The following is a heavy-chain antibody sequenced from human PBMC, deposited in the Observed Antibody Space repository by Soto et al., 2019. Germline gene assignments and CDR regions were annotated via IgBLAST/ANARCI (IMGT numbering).Heavy chain of an antibody. D-gene: IGHD6-19*01. J-gene: IGHJ6*02. CDR2: ISGYNGDT. Sequence: ASVKVSCKASGYTFNNYGVTWVRQAPGQGLEWMGWISGYNGDTNYAQKLQGRVTLTTDTSTTTAYMELTSMTSDDTAVYYCARDQSSGWYGKESGMDVWGQGTTVTVSS. CDR1: GYTFNNYG. CDR3: ARDQSSGWYGKESGMDV. V-gene: IGHV1-18*01.